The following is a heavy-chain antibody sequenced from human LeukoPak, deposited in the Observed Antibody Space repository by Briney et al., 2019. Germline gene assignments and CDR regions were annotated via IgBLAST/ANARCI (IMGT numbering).Heavy chain of an antibody. V-gene: IGHV3-48*03. D-gene: IGHD4-17*01. CDR3: ARGDDYGDHSIAY. J-gene: IGHJ4*02. CDR1: GFTFSGYE. Sequence: GGSLRLSCAASGFTFSGYEMNWVRQTPGKGLEWLSYISTTGSTIYYADSVRGRFTISRDNAKSSLYLQMNSLRAEDTAFYYCARGDDYGDHSIAYWGQGTLVTVSS. CDR2: ISTTGSTI.